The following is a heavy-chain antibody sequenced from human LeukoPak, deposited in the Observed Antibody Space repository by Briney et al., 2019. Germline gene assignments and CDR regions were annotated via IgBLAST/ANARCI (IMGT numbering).Heavy chain of an antibody. CDR2: IYYSGST. CDR1: GGSISCSSYY. D-gene: IGHD1-14*01. Sequence: SETLSLTCTVSGGSISCSSYYWGWIRQPPGKGLEWIGSIYYSGSTYYNPSLKSRVTISVDTSKNQFSLKLSSVTAADTAVYYCARPRDPGNWFDHWGQGTLVTVSS. CDR3: ARPRDPGNWFDH. J-gene: IGHJ5*02. V-gene: IGHV4-39*01.